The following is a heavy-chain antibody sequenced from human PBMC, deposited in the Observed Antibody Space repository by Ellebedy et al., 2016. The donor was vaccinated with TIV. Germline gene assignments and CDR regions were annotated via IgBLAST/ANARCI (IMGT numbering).Heavy chain of an antibody. CDR1: GGSFSGYY. J-gene: IGHJ4*02. D-gene: IGHD5-18*01. CDR3: ARGGTFSHGLWYFDY. V-gene: IGHV4-34*01. CDR2: INHSGNT. Sequence: SETLSLTCAVYGGSFSGYYWSWIRQPPGKGLKWIGEINHSGNTNYNPSLKSRVTISVDTSKNQFSLNLNSVTAADTAAYYCARGGTFSHGLWYFDYWGQGTLVTVSS.